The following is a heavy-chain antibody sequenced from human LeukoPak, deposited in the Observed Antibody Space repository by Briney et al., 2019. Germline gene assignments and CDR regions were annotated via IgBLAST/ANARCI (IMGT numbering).Heavy chain of an antibody. CDR3: ARGRGYSYGYGHTTSLDY. V-gene: IGHV4-34*01. D-gene: IGHD5-18*01. CDR1: GGSFSGYY. CDR2: INHSGST. Sequence: SETLSLTCAVYGGSFSGYYWSWIRQPPGKGLEWIGEINHSGSTNYNPSLKSRVTISVDTSKNQFSLKLSSVTAADTAVSYCARGRGYSYGYGHTTSLDYWGQGTLVTVSS. J-gene: IGHJ4*02.